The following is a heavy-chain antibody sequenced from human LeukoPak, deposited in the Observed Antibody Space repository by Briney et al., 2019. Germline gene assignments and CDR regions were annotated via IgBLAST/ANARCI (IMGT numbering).Heavy chain of an antibody. CDR2: IYSGGTT. V-gene: IGHV3-53*01. J-gene: IGHJ4*02. CDR1: GFTFSNYW. CDR3: ARGTN. Sequence: GGSLRLSCAASGFTFSNYWMSWVRQAPGKGLEWVSVIYSGGTTYYADSVQGRFTISRDNSKNTLYLQMNNLRAEDTAVYYCARGTNWGQGTLVTVSS.